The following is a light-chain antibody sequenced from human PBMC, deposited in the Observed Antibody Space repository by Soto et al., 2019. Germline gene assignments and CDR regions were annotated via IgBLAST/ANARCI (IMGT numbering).Light chain of an antibody. Sequence: QSALTQPASVSGSPGQSITISCTGTSSDVGGYNYVSWYQQHPGKAPKLMIYDVINRPSGVSNRFSGSKSGNTASLTISGLQADDEGDYYCSSYTSSRTLIFGGGTKLTVL. V-gene: IGLV2-14*01. CDR3: SSYTSSRTLI. J-gene: IGLJ2*01. CDR2: DVI. CDR1: SSDVGGYNY.